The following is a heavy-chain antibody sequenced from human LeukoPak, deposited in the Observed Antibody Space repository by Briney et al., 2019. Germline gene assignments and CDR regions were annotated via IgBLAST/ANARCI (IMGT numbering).Heavy chain of an antibody. J-gene: IGHJ4*02. Sequence: GASVKVSCKTSRYTFTDYYIHWVRQAPGQGVEWMGWINPNSGETNSAQKFQGRVTMTGDTSISTAYMELRRVTSDDTAVYYCARDRDYSNTERGFDYWGQGTLVTVSS. CDR2: INPNSGET. V-gene: IGHV1-2*02. CDR3: ARDRDYSNTERGFDY. D-gene: IGHD4-11*01. CDR1: RYTFTDYY.